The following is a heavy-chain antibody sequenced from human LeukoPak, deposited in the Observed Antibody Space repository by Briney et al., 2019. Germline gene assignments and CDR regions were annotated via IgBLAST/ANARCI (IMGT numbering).Heavy chain of an antibody. CDR3: ARGSPIQLWADAFDI. D-gene: IGHD5-18*01. J-gene: IGHJ3*02. CDR1: GGSISSGSYY. CDR2: IYTSGST. Sequence: SQTLSLTCTVSGGSISSGSYYWSWIRQPAGKGLEWIGRIYTSGSTNYNPSLKSRVTISVDTSKNQFSLKLSSVTAADTAVYYCARGSPIQLWADAFDIWGQGTMVTVSS. V-gene: IGHV4-61*02.